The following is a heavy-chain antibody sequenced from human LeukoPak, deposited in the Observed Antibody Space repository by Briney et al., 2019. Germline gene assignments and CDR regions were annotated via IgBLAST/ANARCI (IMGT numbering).Heavy chain of an antibody. V-gene: IGHV4-34*01. CDR2: INHSGGT. CDR3: ARVQYGDGDY. Sequence: SETLSLTCAVYGGSFSGYYWSWIRQPPGKGLEWIGEINHSGGTNYNPSLKSRVTISVDTSKNQFSLKLSSVTAADTAVYYCARVQYGDGDYWGQGTLVTVSS. D-gene: IGHD4-17*01. J-gene: IGHJ4*02. CDR1: GGSFSGYY.